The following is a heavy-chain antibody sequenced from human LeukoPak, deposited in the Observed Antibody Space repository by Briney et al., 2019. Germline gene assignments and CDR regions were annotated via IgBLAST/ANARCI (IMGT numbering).Heavy chain of an antibody. J-gene: IGHJ4*02. D-gene: IGHD5-12*01. V-gene: IGHV1-2*02. Sequence: GASVKVSCKASGYTFTGYYMHWVRQAPGQGLEWMGWINPNSGGTNYAQKFQGRVTMTRDTSISTAYMELSRLRSDDTAVYYCARDQEGGYDLVNFDYWGQGTLVTVSS. CDR1: GYTFTGYY. CDR3: ARDQEGGYDLVNFDY. CDR2: INPNSGGT.